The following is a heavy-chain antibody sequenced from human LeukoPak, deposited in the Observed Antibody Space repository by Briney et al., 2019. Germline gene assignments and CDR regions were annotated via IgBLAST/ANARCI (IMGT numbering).Heavy chain of an antibody. CDR3: AKDSSSWFEYFQH. CDR2: ISGSGGST. Sequence: GGSLRLSCAASGFTFSSYAMSWVRQAPGKGLEWASAISGSGGSTYYADSVKGRFTISRDNSKNTLYLQMNSLRAEDTAVYYCAKDSSSWFEYFQHWGQGTLVTVSS. J-gene: IGHJ1*01. CDR1: GFTFSSYA. V-gene: IGHV3-23*01. D-gene: IGHD6-13*01.